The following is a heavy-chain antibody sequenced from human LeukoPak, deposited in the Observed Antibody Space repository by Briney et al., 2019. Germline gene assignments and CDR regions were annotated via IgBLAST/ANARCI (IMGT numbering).Heavy chain of an antibody. CDR2: ISGDGGST. Sequence: GGSLRLSCAASGFTFDDYAMHWVRQAPGKGLEWVSLISGDGGSTYYADSVKGRFTISRDNSKNSLYLQMNSLRTEDTAVYYCVRGLPGGFDSWGQGTLVTVSS. CDR1: GFTFDDYA. V-gene: IGHV3-43*02. D-gene: IGHD3-16*01. CDR3: VRGLPGGFDS. J-gene: IGHJ4*02.